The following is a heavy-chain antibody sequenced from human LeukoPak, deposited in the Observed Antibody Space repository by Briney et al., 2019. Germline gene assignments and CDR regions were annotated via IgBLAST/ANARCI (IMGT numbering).Heavy chain of an antibody. Sequence: SVKDSCKASGGTLSSYAISWVRQAPGHGLEWMGGIIPIFGTANYAQKFQGRVTITADESTSTAYMELSSLRSEDTAVYYCARGGTIFGVVILAPYYYGMDVWGQGTTVTVSS. CDR2: IIPIFGTA. D-gene: IGHD3-3*01. J-gene: IGHJ6*02. CDR3: ARGGTIFGVVILAPYYYGMDV. V-gene: IGHV1-69*13. CDR1: GGTLSSYA.